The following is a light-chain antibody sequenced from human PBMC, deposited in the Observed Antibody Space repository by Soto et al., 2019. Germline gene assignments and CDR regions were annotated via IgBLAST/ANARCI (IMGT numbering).Light chain of an antibody. CDR1: QSVSSS. V-gene: IGKV3-15*01. CDR3: QQYNNWPRT. Sequence: EIVMTQSPATLSVSPGERATLSCRASQSVSSSLAWYQQKPGQAPRLLIYGASTRFSGIPARFRGSGSGTEFTLTISSLQSEDFAVYYCQQYNNWPRTFGQGTKVEIK. J-gene: IGKJ1*01. CDR2: GAS.